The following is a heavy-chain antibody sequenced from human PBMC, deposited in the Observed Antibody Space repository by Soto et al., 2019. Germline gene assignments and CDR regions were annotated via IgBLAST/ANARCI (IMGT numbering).Heavy chain of an antibody. Sequence: SQTLSLTCTVSGASISSSSYYWGWIRQPPGKGLEWIGYIYYSGSTNYNPSLKSRVTISVDTSKNQFSLKLSSVTAADTAVYYCARWPLVGATKRWFDPWGQGTLVTLSS. J-gene: IGHJ5*02. D-gene: IGHD1-26*01. CDR2: IYYSGST. CDR3: ARWPLVGATKRWFDP. CDR1: GASISSSSYY. V-gene: IGHV4-61*05.